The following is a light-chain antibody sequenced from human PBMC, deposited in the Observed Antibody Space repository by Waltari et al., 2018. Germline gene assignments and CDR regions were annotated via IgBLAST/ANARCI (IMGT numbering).Light chain of an antibody. CDR3: MQALQTPWT. CDR1: QSLLDRNGYNL. J-gene: IGKJ1*01. CDR2: FGS. Sequence: DIVVTQSPLSLPVTPGEPASISCRSSQSLLDRNGYNLLDWYLQKPGQSPQLLIYFGSNRASGVPSRFSGSGSGRDFTLKISRVEAEDVGVYYCMQALQTPWTCGQGTKVEIK. V-gene: IGKV2-28*01.